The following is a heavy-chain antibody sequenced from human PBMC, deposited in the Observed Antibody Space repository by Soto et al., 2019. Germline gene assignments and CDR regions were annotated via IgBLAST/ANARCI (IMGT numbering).Heavy chain of an antibody. V-gene: IGHV3-23*01. CDR2: ISGNGGGT. Sequence: PGGSLRLSCAASGFTFSSYAMNWVRQAPGKGLEWVSTISGNGGGTFYADSLKGRFTISRDNSENTVHLQLNSLRAEDTAVYYCAKGLSVSIFDVFTLPDHWGQGTLVTVSS. J-gene: IGHJ4*02. CDR3: AKGLSVSIFDVFTLPDH. D-gene: IGHD3-3*02. CDR1: GFTFSSYA.